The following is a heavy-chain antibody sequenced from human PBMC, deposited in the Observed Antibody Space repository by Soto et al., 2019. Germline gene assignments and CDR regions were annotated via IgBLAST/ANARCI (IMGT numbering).Heavy chain of an antibody. J-gene: IGHJ4*02. CDR1: GGSISSSSYY. CDR2: IYYSGST. CDR3: ASSPYYYGSGSYSFDY. Sequence: PSETLSLTCTVSGGSISSSSYYWGWIRQPPGKGLEWIGSIYYSGSTYYNQSLKSRVTISVDTSKNQYSLKLSSVTAADTAVYYCASSPYYYGSGSYSFDYWGQGTLVTVSS. D-gene: IGHD3-10*01. V-gene: IGHV4-39*01.